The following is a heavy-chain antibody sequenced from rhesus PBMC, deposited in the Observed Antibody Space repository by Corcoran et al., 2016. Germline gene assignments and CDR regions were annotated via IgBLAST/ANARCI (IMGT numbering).Heavy chain of an antibody. V-gene: IGHV4-173*01. D-gene: IGHD6-13*01. CDR2: IAGTNEAT. CDR3: ARPSGQLVLHY. CDR1: GDSLTSNF. Sequence: QLQLQESGPGLVKPSETLTLTCAVSGDSLTSNFWSWVRQPPGKGLEGIGRIAGTNEATDYNPSLKSRVSISRDTSKKQFSLNLTSVTAADTAVYYCARPSGQLVLHYWGQGVLVTVSS. J-gene: IGHJ4*01.